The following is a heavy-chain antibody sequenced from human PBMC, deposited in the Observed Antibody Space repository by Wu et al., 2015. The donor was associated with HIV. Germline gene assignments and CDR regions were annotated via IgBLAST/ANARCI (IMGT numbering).Heavy chain of an antibody. CDR1: RGTFNSYT. CDR2: IVPMRGKP. CDR3: ARAKYCSGGNSCRSWFDP. V-gene: IGHV1-69*04. J-gene: IGHJ5*02. D-gene: IGHD2-15*01. Sequence: QVQLVQSGAEVKKPGSSVKVSCKPSRGTFNSYTIMWVRQAPGQGFEWMGRIVPMRGKPRYAQRFQDRVTMTRDTSINTGYLEMSNLRSDDTAIYYCARAKYCSGGNSCRSWFDPWGQGTLVSVSS.